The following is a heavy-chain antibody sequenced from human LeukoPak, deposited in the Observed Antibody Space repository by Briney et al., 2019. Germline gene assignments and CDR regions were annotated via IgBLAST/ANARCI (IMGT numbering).Heavy chain of an antibody. CDR1: GGSITTYF. CDR2: THYSGST. V-gene: IGHV4-59*12. J-gene: IGHJ4*02. D-gene: IGHD6-19*01. CDR3: ARGLLRGSDWYFGY. Sequence: SETLSLTCTVSGGSITTYFWAWIRQPPGKGLEGIGYTHYSGSTDYNPSLKSRVTISVDTSKNQFSLKLSSVTAADTAVYYCARGLLRGSDWYFGYWGQGTLVTVSS.